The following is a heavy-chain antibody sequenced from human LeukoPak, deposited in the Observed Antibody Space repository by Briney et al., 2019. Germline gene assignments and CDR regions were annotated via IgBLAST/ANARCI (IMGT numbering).Heavy chain of an antibody. CDR1: GFTFSSYA. CDR3: ARDGYGLDTPMVSTNFDY. V-gene: IGHV3-23*01. D-gene: IGHD5-18*01. CDR2: ISGSGGGT. J-gene: IGHJ4*02. Sequence: GGSLRLSCAASGFTFSSYAMSWVRQAPEKGLEWVSTISGSGGGTYYADSAKGRFTISRDNSKNTLYLQMNSLRPEDTAVYYCARDGYGLDTPMVSTNFDYWGQGTLVTVSS.